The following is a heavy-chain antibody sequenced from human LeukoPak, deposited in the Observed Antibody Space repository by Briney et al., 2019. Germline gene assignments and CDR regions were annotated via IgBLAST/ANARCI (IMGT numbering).Heavy chain of an antibody. D-gene: IGHD4-17*01. CDR3: ARDLVTVTKGFDI. Sequence: SETLSLTCTVSGGSISSSSFYWGWIRQPPGKGLEWIGSIFYSGITYYNPSLKSRVTISVDTSKNQFSLKLSSVTAADTAVYYCARDLVTVTKGFDIWGQGTMVSVSS. CDR2: IFYSGIT. CDR1: GGSISSSSFY. J-gene: IGHJ3*02. V-gene: IGHV4-39*02.